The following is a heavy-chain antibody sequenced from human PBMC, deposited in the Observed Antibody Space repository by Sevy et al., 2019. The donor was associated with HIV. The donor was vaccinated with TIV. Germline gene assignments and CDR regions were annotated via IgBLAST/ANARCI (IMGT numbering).Heavy chain of an antibody. CDR1: GFTFSSYG. Sequence: GGSLRLSCAASGFTFSSYGMHWVRQAPGKGLEWVAVISYDGSNKYYADSVKGRFTISRDNSKNTLYLQMNSLRAEDTAVYYCAKGSSSGYSGYDSVCGIDYWGQGTLVTVS. D-gene: IGHD5-12*01. CDR3: AKGSSSGYSGYDSVCGIDY. V-gene: IGHV3-30*18. J-gene: IGHJ4*02. CDR2: ISYDGSNK.